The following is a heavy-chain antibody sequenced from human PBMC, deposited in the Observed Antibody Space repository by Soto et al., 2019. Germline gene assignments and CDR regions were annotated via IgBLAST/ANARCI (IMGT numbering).Heavy chain of an antibody. J-gene: IGHJ5*02. CDR2: IYNSATT. V-gene: IGHV4-31*03. CDR3: ASDPAP. CDR1: GGSMSTGGYY. Sequence: QVQLQESGPGLVKPSQTLSLTCTVSGGSMSTGGYYWSWISQHPGKGLAWIGYIYNSATTYYNPSLKSRVTITVDTSKNQFSLKLSSVTVADTAVYYCASDPAPWGQGALVTVSS.